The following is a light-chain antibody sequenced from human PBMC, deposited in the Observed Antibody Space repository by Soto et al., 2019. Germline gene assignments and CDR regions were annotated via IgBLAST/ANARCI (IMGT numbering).Light chain of an antibody. CDR3: QQCDSTPQT. CDR1: QSINSH. Sequence: DIQMTQSPSSLSASVGDRVTIPCRASQSINSHLNWYQQKPGKPPKLLIHTTSSLQSGVPSRFSGSGAGTDFTLTISSLQPEDFATYYCQQCDSTPQTFGGGTKVEI. J-gene: IGKJ4*01. V-gene: IGKV1-39*01. CDR2: TTS.